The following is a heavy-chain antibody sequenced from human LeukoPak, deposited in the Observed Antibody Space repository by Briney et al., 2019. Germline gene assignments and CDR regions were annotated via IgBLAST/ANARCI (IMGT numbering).Heavy chain of an antibody. CDR3: ARDRADGGFEY. V-gene: IGHV3-7*01. J-gene: IGHJ4*02. CDR1: GFTFPNYW. Sequence: PGGSLRLSCAAYGFTFPNYWMSWVRQAPERGLEWVANINQDGRVKQYVDSMKGRFTISRDNAKNSLYLQMNSLRAEDTAVYYCARDRADGGFEYWGEGPLVTVSS. CDR2: INQDGRVK.